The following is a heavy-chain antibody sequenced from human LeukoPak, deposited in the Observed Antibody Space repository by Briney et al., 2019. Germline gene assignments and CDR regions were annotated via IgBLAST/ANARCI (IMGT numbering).Heavy chain of an antibody. CDR1: GGSISSSSYY. CDR2: IYYSGST. CDR3: ARLIETYFDY. Sequence: SETLSLTCTVSGGSISSSSYYWGWIRQPPGKGLEWSGSIYYSGSTYYNPSLKSRVTISVDTSKNQFSLELSSVTAADTALYYCARLIETYFDYWGQGTLVTVSS. D-gene: IGHD2/OR15-2a*01. J-gene: IGHJ4*02. V-gene: IGHV4-39*01.